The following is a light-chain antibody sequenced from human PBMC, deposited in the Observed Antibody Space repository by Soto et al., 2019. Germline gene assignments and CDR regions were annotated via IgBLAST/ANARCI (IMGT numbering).Light chain of an antibody. V-gene: IGKV3-11*01. J-gene: IGKJ1*01. CDR1: QSVSNY. Sequence: IVLTQSPATLSLSPGARATLSCRAGQSVSNYLAWYQQKPGQAPRLLNYDTFNRATGIPARFSGSGSGTDFTLTISSLEPEDLAVYFCVQRSTWPWTSGQGTKVEIK. CDR3: VQRSTWPWT. CDR2: DTF.